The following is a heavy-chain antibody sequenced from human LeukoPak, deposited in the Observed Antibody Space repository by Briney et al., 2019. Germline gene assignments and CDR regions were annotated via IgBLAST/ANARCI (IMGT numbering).Heavy chain of an antibody. D-gene: IGHD5-18*01. CDR3: AREGYSYGHDY. V-gene: IGHV3-21*01. CDR1: GFTFSTYT. CDR2: ISSRSSYI. J-gene: IGHJ4*02. Sequence: GGSLRLSCAASGFTFSTYTMNWVRRAPGKGLEWVSSISSRSSYIFYAESLKGRFTISRDNAKNSLYLQMNSLGGEDTAVYYCAREGYSYGHDYWGQGTLVTVSS.